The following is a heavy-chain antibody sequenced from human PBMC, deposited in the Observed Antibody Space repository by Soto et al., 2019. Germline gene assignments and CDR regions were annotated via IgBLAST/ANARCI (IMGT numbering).Heavy chain of an antibody. CDR3: AKLGSSSWSPHYYFDY. J-gene: IGHJ4*02. D-gene: IGHD2-2*01. CDR2: IIDSGSDT. CDR1: GFAFNSYA. V-gene: IGHV3-23*01. Sequence: GGSLRLSCAASGFAFNSYAMGWVRQAPGKGLEWVSAIIDSGSDTYYVDSVKGRFTISRDNSKNTLFLQMNSLRAEDTAVYFCAKLGSSSWSPHYYFDYWGQGTLVTVSS.